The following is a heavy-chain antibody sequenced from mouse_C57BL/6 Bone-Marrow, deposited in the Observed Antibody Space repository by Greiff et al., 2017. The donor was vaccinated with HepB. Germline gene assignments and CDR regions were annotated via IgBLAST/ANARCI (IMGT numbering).Heavy chain of an antibody. J-gene: IGHJ4*01. CDR3: ARSSYYSSYAMDY. D-gene: IGHD2-5*01. V-gene: IGHV1-76*01. Sequence: VQRVESGAELVRPGASVKLSCKASGYTFTDYYINWVKQRPGQGLEWIARIYPGSGNTYYNEKFKGKATLTAEKSSSTAYMQLSSLTSEDSAVYFCARSSYYSSYAMDYWGQGTSVTVSS. CDR2: IYPGSGNT. CDR1: GYTFTDYY.